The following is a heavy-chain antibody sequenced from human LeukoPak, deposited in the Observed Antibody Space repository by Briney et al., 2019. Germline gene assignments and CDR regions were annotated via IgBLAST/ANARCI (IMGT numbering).Heavy chain of an antibody. J-gene: IGHJ5*02. V-gene: IGHV1-69*13. D-gene: IGHD3-22*01. CDR2: IIPIFGTA. CDR3: ARDLEYYDSSGYRASFDP. Sequence: AASVKVSCKASGGTFSSYAISWVRQAPGQGLEWMGGIIPIFGTANYAQKFQGRVTITAGESTSTAYMELSSLRSEDTAVYYCARDLEYYDSSGYRASFDPWGQGTLVTVSS. CDR1: GGTFSSYA.